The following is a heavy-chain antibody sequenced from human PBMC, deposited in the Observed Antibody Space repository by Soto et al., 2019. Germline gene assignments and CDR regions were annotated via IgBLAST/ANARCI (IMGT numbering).Heavy chain of an antibody. CDR3: AKATATGGGAFDI. D-gene: IGHD2-8*02. Sequence: GWSLRLSCAASGFTFSSYAMHWVRQAPGKGLEWVAVISYDGSNKYYADSVKGRFTISRDNSKNTLYLQMNSLTAGDTALYYCAKATATGGGAFDICGQGTM. J-gene: IGHJ3*02. V-gene: IGHV3-30-3*01. CDR1: GFTFSSYA. CDR2: ISYDGSNK.